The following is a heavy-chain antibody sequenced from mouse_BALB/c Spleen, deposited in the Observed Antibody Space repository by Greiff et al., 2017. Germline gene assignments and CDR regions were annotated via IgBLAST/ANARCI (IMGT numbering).Heavy chain of an antibody. V-gene: IGHV14-3*02. Sequence: EVQLVESGAELVKPGASVKLSCTASGFNIKDTYMHWVKQRPEQGLEWIGRIDPANGNTKYDPKFQGKATITADTSSNTAYLQLSSLTSEDTAVYYCARWAYGYWYFDVWGAGTTVTVSS. CDR1: GFNIKDTY. CDR3: ARWAYGYWYFDV. D-gene: IGHD1-1*01. J-gene: IGHJ1*01. CDR2: IDPANGNT.